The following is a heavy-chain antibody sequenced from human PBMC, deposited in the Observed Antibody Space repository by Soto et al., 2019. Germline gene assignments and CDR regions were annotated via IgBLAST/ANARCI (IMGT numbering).Heavy chain of an antibody. J-gene: IGHJ4*02. CDR3: AIDPYYYDIGGYYY. CDR1: GGSISSYY. D-gene: IGHD3-22*01. Sequence: PSETLSLTCTVSGGSISSYYWSWIRQPPGKGLEWIGYIYYSGSTNYNPSLKSRVTISVNTSKNHFSLKLSSVTSADTAVYYCAIDPYYYDIGGYYYWGQGALVTVSS. V-gene: IGHV4-4*08. CDR2: IYYSGST.